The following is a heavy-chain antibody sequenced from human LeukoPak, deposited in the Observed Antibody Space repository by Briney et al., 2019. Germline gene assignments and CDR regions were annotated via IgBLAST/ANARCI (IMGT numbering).Heavy chain of an antibody. CDR2: INWNGGSI. D-gene: IGHD5-18*01. CDR1: GFTFDNYG. CDR3: ASRQRGDTAMVPYYYCYMDV. Sequence: GGSLRLSCAASGFTFDNYGMSWVRLAPGKGLEWVSGINWNGGSIGYAHSVKGRFTISRDNAKNSLYLQMNSLRAEDTALYYCASRQRGDTAMVPYYYCYMDVWGKGTTVTVSS. V-gene: IGHV3-20*04. J-gene: IGHJ6*03.